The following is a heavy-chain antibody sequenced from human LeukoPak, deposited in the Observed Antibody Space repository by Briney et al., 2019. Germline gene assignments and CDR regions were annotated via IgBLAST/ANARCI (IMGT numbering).Heavy chain of an antibody. Sequence: GGSLRLSCAASGFTFSSYAMSWVRQAPGKGLEWVSLIYSAGGTYYTDSVKGRFTISRHSSKSTLYLQMNSLRGEDTAVYYCARFLGRITISGVVPYGMDVWGQGTTVTVPS. CDR3: ARFLGRITISGVVPYGMDV. CDR2: IYSAGGT. CDR1: GFTFSSYA. V-gene: IGHV3-53*04. D-gene: IGHD3-3*01. J-gene: IGHJ6*02.